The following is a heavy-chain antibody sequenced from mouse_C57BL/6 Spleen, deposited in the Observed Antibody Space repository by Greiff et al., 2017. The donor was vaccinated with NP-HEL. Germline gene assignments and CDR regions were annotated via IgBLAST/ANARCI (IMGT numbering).Heavy chain of an antibody. J-gene: IGHJ4*01. CDR1: GYAFTNYL. D-gene: IGHD1-1*01. CDR2: INPGSGGT. Sequence: VQLKESGAELVRPGTSVKVSCKASGYAFTNYLIEWVKQRPGQGLEWIGVINPGSGGTNYNEKFKGKATLTADKSSSTAYMQLSSLTSEDSAVYFCARWTYYGSSPYYAMDDWGQGTSVTVSS. CDR3: ARWTYYGSSPYYAMDD. V-gene: IGHV1-54*01.